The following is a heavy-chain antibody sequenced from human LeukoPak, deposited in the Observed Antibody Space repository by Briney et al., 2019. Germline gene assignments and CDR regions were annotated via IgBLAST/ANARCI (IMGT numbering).Heavy chain of an antibody. CDR1: GYSFTTHW. J-gene: IGHJ3*01. D-gene: IGHD3-10*01. CDR3: ARQGGSGTFGAFNV. V-gene: IGHV5-51*01. Sequence: GESLKISCQGSGYSFTTHWIGWMRQMPGKGLEWMGIIYPGDSDIRYSPSFQGLVTISADKSISTAYLQWSSLKASDTAKYYCARQGGSGTFGAFNVWGQGTMVTVSS. CDR2: IYPGDSDI.